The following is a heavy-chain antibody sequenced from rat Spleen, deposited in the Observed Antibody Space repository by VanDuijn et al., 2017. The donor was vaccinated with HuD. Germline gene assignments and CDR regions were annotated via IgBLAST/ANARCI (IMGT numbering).Heavy chain of an antibody. D-gene: IGHD1-9*01. CDR2: ISYGDSSGHSAT. CDR1: GFTFSNYD. V-gene: IGHV5-29*01. CDR3: ARRHYGYTDYFDY. J-gene: IGHJ2*01. Sequence: EVQLVESGGGLVQPGRSLKVSCAASGFTFSNYDMAWVRQAPTKGLEWVATISYGDSSGHSATYYRDSVKGRFTISRDNAKSTLSLQVDSLRSEDTATYYCARRHYGYTDYFDYWGQGVMVTVSS.